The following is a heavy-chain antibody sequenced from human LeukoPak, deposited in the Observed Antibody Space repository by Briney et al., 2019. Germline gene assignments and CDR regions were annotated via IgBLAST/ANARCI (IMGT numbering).Heavy chain of an antibody. J-gene: IGHJ4*02. D-gene: IGHD3-10*01. CDR3: ARDSFGVRGFDH. CDR1: GYTFTTYY. Sequence: ASVKVSCKASGYTFTTYYIHWVRQAPGQGLEWMGMIIPSDGSTTYAQKFQGRVTMTRDTSASTVYLQLSSLTSEDTAVYYCARDSFGVRGFDHWGQGTPVTVSS. V-gene: IGHV1-46*01. CDR2: IIPSDGST.